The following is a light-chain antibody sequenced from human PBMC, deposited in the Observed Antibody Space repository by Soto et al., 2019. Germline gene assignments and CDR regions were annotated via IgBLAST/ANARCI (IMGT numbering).Light chain of an antibody. CDR3: QQADSLPLT. CDR1: QGVGNS. Sequence: DIHMTQSPSSVSASVGDRVTITCRASQGVGNSLVWDQQKPGKAPNLLISDASTLQSGVPSRFIGGGSGRDYTLTISNLQPEDSATYYCQQADSLPLTFGGGTKVEIK. J-gene: IGKJ4*01. CDR2: DAS. V-gene: IGKV1-12*01.